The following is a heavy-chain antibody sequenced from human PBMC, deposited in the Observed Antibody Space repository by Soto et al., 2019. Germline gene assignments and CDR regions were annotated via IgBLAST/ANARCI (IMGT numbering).Heavy chain of an antibody. D-gene: IGHD5-18*01. Sequence: SVKVSCKASGGTFSSYAISWVRQAPGQGLEWMGGIIPIFGTANYAQKFQGRVTITADESTSTAYMELSSLRSEDTAVYYCARDFRYSYGLDYWGQGTLVTVSS. CDR3: ARDFRYSYGLDY. CDR2: IIPIFGTA. CDR1: GGTFSSYA. J-gene: IGHJ4*02. V-gene: IGHV1-69*13.